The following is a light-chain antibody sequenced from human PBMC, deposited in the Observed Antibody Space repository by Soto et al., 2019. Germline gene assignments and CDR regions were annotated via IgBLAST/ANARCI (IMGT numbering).Light chain of an antibody. CDR3: QQYHSFSFT. CDR1: QSITYW. CDR2: DVF. Sequence: DIQMTQSPSSLSASVGDRVTITCRASQSITYWLAWYQQKPGRAPKLLIYDVFNLQSGVPSRFSGSGSGTEFTLTISSLQPDDSATDYCQQYHSFSFTFGQGTKVDNK. J-gene: IGKJ2*01. V-gene: IGKV1-5*01.